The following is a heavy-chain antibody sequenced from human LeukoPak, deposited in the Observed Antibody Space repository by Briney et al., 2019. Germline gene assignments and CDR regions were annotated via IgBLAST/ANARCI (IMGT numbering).Heavy chain of an antibody. J-gene: IGHJ5*02. CDR3: ARGVLRSAFVDYWFDP. D-gene: IGHD6-19*01. Sequence: GGSLRLSCTASGFTFNNYTMNWVRQAPGKGLEWFSSISSSSSYIYYAYSLKGRFTISSDNAKNSLYLQMNSLRAEDTAVYYCARGVLRSAFVDYWFDPWGQGTLVTVSS. CDR1: GFTFNNYT. CDR2: ISSSSSYI. V-gene: IGHV3-21*01.